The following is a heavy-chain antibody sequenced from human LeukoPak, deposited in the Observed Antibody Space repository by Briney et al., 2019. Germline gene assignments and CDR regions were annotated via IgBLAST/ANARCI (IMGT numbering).Heavy chain of an antibody. CDR3: ATSGKVVVVPAASYYYYGMDV. CDR2: IIPIFGIA. Sequence: GASVKVSCKASGGTFSSYAISWVRQAPGQGLEWMGRIIPIFGIANYAQKFQGRVTMTEDTSTDTAYMELSSLRSEDTAVYYCATSGKVVVVPAASYYYYGMDVWGQGTTVTVSS. CDR1: GGTFSSYA. V-gene: IGHV1-69*04. D-gene: IGHD2-2*01. J-gene: IGHJ6*02.